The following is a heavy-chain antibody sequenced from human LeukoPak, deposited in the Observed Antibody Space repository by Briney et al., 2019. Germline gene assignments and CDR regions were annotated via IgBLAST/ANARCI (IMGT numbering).Heavy chain of an antibody. Sequence: GASVKVPCKASGYTFTSSDINWVRQAPGQGLEWMGWTNPNSGKTGYARKFQGRVTMTKNTSISTAYMEVSSLGYDDTAIYYCARGRPGLASAGTYDFWGQGTLITVSS. D-gene: IGHD6-13*01. V-gene: IGHV1-8*01. CDR3: ARGRPGLASAGTYDF. CDR1: GYTFTSSD. CDR2: TNPNSGKT. J-gene: IGHJ4*02.